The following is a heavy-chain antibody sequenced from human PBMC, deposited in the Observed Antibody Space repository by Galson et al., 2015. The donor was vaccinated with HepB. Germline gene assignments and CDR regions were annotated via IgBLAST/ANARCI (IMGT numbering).Heavy chain of an antibody. CDR3: AKSARTDTREGAFGI. Sequence: SLRLSCAASGFTFSSYGMHWVRQAPGKGLEWVAVISYDGSNKYYADSVKGRFTISRDNSKNTLYLQMNSLRAEDTAVYYCAKSARTDTREGAFGIWGQGTMVTVSS. CDR2: ISYDGSNK. CDR1: GFTFSSYG. D-gene: IGHD5-24*01. J-gene: IGHJ3*02. V-gene: IGHV3-30*18.